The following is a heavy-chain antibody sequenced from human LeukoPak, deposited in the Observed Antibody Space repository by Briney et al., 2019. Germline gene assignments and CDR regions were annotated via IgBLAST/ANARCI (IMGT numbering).Heavy chain of an antibody. CDR2: INHSGST. J-gene: IGHJ4*02. CDR3: ARDGSSDYDFWSGPVPNYFDY. CDR1: GGSFSGYY. D-gene: IGHD3-3*01. V-gene: IGHV4-34*01. Sequence: PSETLSLTCAVYGGSFSGYYWSWIRQPPGKGLEWIGEINHSGSTNYNPSLKSRVTISVDTSKNQFSLKLSSVTAADTAVYYCARDGSSDYDFWSGPVPNYFDYWGQGTLVTVSS.